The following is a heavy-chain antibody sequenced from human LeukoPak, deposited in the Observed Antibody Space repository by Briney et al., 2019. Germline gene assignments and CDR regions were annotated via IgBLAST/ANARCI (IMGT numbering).Heavy chain of an antibody. CDR3: ARFLYGMDV. V-gene: IGHV4-30-2*01. CDR2: IYHSGST. D-gene: IGHD3-3*01. Sequence: SETLSLTCTVSGGSISSGGYYWSWIRQPPGRGLEWIGYIYHSGSTYYNPSLKSRVTISVDRSKNQFSLKLSSVTAADTAVYYCARFLYGMDVWGQGTTVTVSS. CDR1: GGSISSGGYY. J-gene: IGHJ6*02.